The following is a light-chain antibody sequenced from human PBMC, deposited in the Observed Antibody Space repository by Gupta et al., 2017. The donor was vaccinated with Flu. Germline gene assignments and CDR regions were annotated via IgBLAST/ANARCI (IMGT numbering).Light chain of an antibody. CDR2: GAS. V-gene: IGKV3-20*01. J-gene: IGKJ3*01. Sequence: EVVLTQSPGTLSLSPGEGATLSCRASQSVSSSYIAWYQQKPGQAPRLLIYGASSRATGIPDRFSGSGSGTEXTLTISXLEPEDFAVYYCQQYGNSPRFTFGXGTKVDIK. CDR1: QSVSSSY. CDR3: QQYGNSPRFT.